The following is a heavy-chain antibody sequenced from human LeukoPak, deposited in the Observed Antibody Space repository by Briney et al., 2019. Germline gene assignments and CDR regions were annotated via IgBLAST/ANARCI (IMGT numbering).Heavy chain of an antibody. J-gene: IGHJ4*02. V-gene: IGHV3-66*01. D-gene: IGHD3-22*01. CDR3: ARIAPYYYDSRGYHRPGFFDY. CDR1: GFTVSTNY. Sequence: GGSLRLSCAASGFTVSTNYMSWVRQAPGKGLEWVSVIYSGGNTYYADSVKGRFTISRDNSKNTLYLHMSSLRAEDTAVYYCARIAPYYYDSRGYHRPGFFDYWGQGTLVAVSS. CDR2: IYSGGNT.